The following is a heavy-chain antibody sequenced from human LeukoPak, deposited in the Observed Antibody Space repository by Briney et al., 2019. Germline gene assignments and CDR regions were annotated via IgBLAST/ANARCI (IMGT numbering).Heavy chain of an antibody. V-gene: IGHV3-53*05. CDR1: GFTVSGTL. J-gene: IGHJ5*02. CDR2: IYDDDRT. Sequence: PGGSLRLSCTASGFTVSGTLMDWVRQAPGKGLEWVSVIYDDDRTVYTDSVKGRFTISRDNSKNMVYLQMNSLRPEDSAVYYCTRDRAGTQRWVKFDLWGPGTLVTVSS. CDR3: TRDRAGTQRWVKFDL. D-gene: IGHD5-18*01.